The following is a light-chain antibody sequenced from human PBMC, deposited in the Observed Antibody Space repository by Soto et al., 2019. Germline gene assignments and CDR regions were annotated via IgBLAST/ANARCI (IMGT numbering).Light chain of an antibody. V-gene: IGKV4-1*01. J-gene: IGKJ1*01. CDR3: KQHYSTPLT. Sequence: DIVMTQSPDSLAVSLGERATINCKSSQSVLYSSNNQNYLAWYQQKPGQPPKLLIYWVPIRESGVPDRFSGSGSGKDFTLTISSLQAEDVAVYYCKQHYSTPLTFGQGTKVEIK. CDR1: QSVLYSSNNQNY. CDR2: WVP.